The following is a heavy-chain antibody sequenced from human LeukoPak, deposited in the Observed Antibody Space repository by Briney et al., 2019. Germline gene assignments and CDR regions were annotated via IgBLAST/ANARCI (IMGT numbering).Heavy chain of an antibody. J-gene: IGHJ6*03. V-gene: IGHV4-39*07. CDR1: GGSISSNNDY. CDR2: IHYRGIT. CDR3: ARDWSSSRAYYMDV. D-gene: IGHD2-2*01. Sequence: SETLSLTCTVSGGSISSNNDYWGWIRQPPGKGLEWIGNIHYRGITYSNPSLKSRVTISADMSKNQFSLKLNSVTAADTAVYYCARDWSSSRAYYMDVWGKGTTVTVSS.